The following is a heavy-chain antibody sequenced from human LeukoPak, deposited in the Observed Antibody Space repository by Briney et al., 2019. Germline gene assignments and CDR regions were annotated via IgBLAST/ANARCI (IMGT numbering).Heavy chain of an antibody. V-gene: IGHV3-7*01. CDR1: GFTFSSYW. J-gene: IGHJ4*02. CDR2: IKQDGSEK. D-gene: IGHD3-16*01. CDR3: AREFGEVTGTRYFDY. Sequence: GGSLRLSCAASGFTFSSYWMSWVRQAPGKGLEWVANIKQDGSEKYYVDSVKGRFTISRDNAKNSLYLQMNSLRAEDTAVYYCAREFGEVTGTRYFDYWGQGTLVTVSS.